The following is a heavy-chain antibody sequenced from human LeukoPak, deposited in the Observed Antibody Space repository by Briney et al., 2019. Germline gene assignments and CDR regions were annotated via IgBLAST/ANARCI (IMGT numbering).Heavy chain of an antibody. V-gene: IGHV3-7*01. CDR1: GFTLNTLW. D-gene: IGHD5-12*01. Sequence: PGGSLRLSWVAAGFTLNTLWMTWIRQAPGKGLEWVGNIKTEGSEGNYLDSLKGRFTTSRDNAKNSLFLQLSDLIAKDTAVYYCAKSGGYGWDNWGQGALVTVSS. J-gene: IGHJ4*02. CDR2: IKTEGSEG. CDR3: AKSGGYGWDN.